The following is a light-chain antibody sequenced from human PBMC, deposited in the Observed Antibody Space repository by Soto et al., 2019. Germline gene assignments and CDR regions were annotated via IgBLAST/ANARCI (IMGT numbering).Light chain of an antibody. Sequence: ESELTQSPATLSLSPGERATLSCRASQSVSSSLAWYQQKHGQAPRLLISDTSNRATGIPARFSGGGSGTDFTLTISRLEPEDFAVYYCQQFSSYPLTFGGGTKVDIK. CDR3: QQFSSYPLT. V-gene: IGKV3-11*01. CDR2: DTS. J-gene: IGKJ4*01. CDR1: QSVSSS.